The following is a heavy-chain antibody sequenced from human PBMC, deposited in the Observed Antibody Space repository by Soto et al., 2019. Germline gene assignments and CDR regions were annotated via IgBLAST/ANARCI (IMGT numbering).Heavy chain of an antibody. CDR2: INPNSGGT. CDR3: ARGHALRFLEWLSYGLDV. J-gene: IGHJ6*02. Sequence: ASVKVSCKASGYTFTDYSMHWVRQAPGQGLEWMGWINPNSGGTNYAQKFQGWVTMTRDTSITTAYMELTNLKSDDTAIYYCARGHALRFLEWLSYGLDVWGQGTTVTVSS. CDR1: GYTFTDYS. V-gene: IGHV1-2*04. D-gene: IGHD3-3*01.